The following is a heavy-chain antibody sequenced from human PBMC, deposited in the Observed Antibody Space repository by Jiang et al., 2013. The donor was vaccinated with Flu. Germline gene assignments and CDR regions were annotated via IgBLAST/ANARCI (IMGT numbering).Heavy chain of an antibody. J-gene: IGHJ6*02. CDR2: TFFRSNWYN. Sequence: SLTCAISRDSVSSDSVAWNWIRQSPSRGLEWLGRTFFRSNWYNGYAVSVKSRVTIKPDTSKNQFSLQLNSVTPEDTAVYFCARTPTNYYGSGSYLYYYHGMDVWGQGTTVTVSS. CDR1: RDSVSSDSVA. CDR3: ARTPTNYYGSGSYLYYYHGMDV. D-gene: IGHD3-10*01. V-gene: IGHV6-1*01.